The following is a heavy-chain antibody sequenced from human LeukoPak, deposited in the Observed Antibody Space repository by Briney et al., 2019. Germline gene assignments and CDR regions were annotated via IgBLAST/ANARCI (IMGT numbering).Heavy chain of an antibody. CDR3: ARDYYSGSYYGDY. Sequence: ASVKVSCKASGYTFTNYGISWVRQAPGQGLEGMGWISAYNANTNYAQRLQGRVTMTTDTSTSTAYMELGSLRSDDTAVYFCARDYYSGSYYGDYWGQGTLVTVSS. CDR1: GYTFTNYG. CDR2: ISAYNANT. J-gene: IGHJ4*02. V-gene: IGHV1-18*01. D-gene: IGHD1-26*01.